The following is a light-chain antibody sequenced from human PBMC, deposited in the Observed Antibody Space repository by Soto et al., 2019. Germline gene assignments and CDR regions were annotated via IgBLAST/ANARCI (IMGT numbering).Light chain of an antibody. CDR1: QSVSKY. CDR3: QQRSNWPPIT. CDR2: DAS. V-gene: IGKV3-11*01. J-gene: IGKJ5*01. Sequence: EIVLTQSPATLSLSPGERATLSCRASQSVSKYLAWYQQKPGQAPRLLIYDASNRATGIPARFSGSGPGTDFTLTISSLEPEDFAVYYCQQRSNWPPITFGQGTRLETK.